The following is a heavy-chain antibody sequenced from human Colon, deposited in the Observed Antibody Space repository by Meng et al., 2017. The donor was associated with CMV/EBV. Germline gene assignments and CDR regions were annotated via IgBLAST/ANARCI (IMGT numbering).Heavy chain of an antibody. CDR1: GDSIRSHY. V-gene: IGHV4-59*11. J-gene: IGHJ4*02. CDR3: ARGLGHASNNSHDY. Sequence: GSLRLSCTVSGDSIRSHYWSWIRQPPGKGLDWMGYVYYSGSATYSPSLRSRVSISVDTSKNQFSLNLRSVTAADTAMYFCARGLGHASNNSHDYWGQGTLVTVSS. D-gene: IGHD1-1*01. CDR2: VYYSGSA.